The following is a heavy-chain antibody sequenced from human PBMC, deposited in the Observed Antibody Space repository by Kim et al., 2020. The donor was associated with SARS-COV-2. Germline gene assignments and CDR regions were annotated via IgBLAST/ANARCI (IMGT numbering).Heavy chain of an antibody. CDR2: ISSSSSYI. Sequence: GGSLRLSCAASGFTFSSYSMNWVRQAPGKGLEWVSSISSSSSYIYYADSVKGRFTISRDNAKNSLYLQMNSLRAEDTAVYYCARAAHVLSHYYDSSGYIDYWGQGTLVTVSS. CDR1: GFTFSSYS. D-gene: IGHD3-22*01. CDR3: ARAAHVLSHYYDSSGYIDY. V-gene: IGHV3-21*01. J-gene: IGHJ4*02.